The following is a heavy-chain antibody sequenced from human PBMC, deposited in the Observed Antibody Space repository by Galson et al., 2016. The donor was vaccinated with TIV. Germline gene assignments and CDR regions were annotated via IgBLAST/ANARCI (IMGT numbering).Heavy chain of an antibody. D-gene: IGHD1-26*01. CDR3: ARDRIVDATYYYYYFGLDV. V-gene: IGHV3-66*02. CDR1: GLSVSINY. Sequence: LRLSCAASGLSVSINYMTWVRQAPGKGLEWVSLISDGGKTFYPDSVKGRFTVSRDNSKNILYLQMNSLRLEDTAVYYCARDRIVDATYYYYYFGLDVWGKGTAVTVSS. J-gene: IGHJ6*04. CDR2: ISDGGKT.